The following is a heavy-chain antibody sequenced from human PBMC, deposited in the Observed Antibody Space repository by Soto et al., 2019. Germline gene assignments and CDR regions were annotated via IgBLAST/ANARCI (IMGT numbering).Heavy chain of an antibody. V-gene: IGHV3-23*01. D-gene: IGHD2-2*01. Sequence: PGGSLRLSCAASGFTFISYAMSWVRQAPGKGLEWVSAISGSGGSTYYADSVKGRFTISRDNSKNTLYLQMNSLRAEDTAVYYCAKDRPYCSSTSCPQNRKDDYWGQGTLVTVSS. CDR1: GFTFISYA. CDR3: AKDRPYCSSTSCPQNRKDDY. CDR2: ISGSGGST. J-gene: IGHJ4*02.